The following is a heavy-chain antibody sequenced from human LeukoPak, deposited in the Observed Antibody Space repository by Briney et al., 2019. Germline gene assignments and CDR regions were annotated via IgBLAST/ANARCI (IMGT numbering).Heavy chain of an antibody. CDR3: AKDTGVRGVIVTTSDY. V-gene: IGHV3-23*01. J-gene: IGHJ4*02. D-gene: IGHD3-10*01. CDR2: ISGSGGST. Sequence: GGSLRLSCVASGFTFSSYAMSWVRQAPGKGLEWVSTISGSGGSTYYAYSVKGRFTISRDNSKNTLYLQLNSLRAEDTAVYYCAKDTGVRGVIVTTSDYWGQGTLLTVSS. CDR1: GFTFSSYA.